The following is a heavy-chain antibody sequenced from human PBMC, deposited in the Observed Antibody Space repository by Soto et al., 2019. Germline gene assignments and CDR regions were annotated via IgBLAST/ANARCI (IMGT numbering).Heavy chain of an antibody. J-gene: IGHJ4*02. V-gene: IGHV1-3*01. CDR3: ARARSIAAAGTPGY. CDR1: GYTFTSYA. CDR2: INAGNGNT. Sequence: ASVKVSCKASGYTFTSYAMHWVRQAPGQRLEWIGWINAGNGNTKYSQKFQGRVTITRDTSASTAYMELSSLRSEDTAVYYCARARSIAAAGTPGYWGQGTLVTVSS. D-gene: IGHD6-13*01.